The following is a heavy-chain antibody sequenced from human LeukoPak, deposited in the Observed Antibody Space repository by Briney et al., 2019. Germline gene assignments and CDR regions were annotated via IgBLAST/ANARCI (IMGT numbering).Heavy chain of an antibody. Sequence: SGGSLRLSCAASGFSVTDAWMNWVRQAPGKGLEWVGRIRSNSDGGTIDYAAPVKGRFTLSRDDSKTTLYLQMNSLQTEDTAVYYCATDFYDSTWGQGTLVTVSS. CDR1: GFSVTDAW. CDR2: IRSNSDGGTI. D-gene: IGHD3-22*01. V-gene: IGHV3-15*07. J-gene: IGHJ5*02. CDR3: ATDFYDST.